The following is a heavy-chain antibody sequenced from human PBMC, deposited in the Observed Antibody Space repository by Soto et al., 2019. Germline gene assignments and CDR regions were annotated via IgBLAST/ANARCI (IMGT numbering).Heavy chain of an antibody. D-gene: IGHD1-1*01. Sequence: QVHLVQSGAEVKKPGASVKVSCKGSGYGFTTYGITWVRQAPGQGLEWMAWISAHNGNTNYAQKLQGGVTVTRDTSTSTAYMELRSLGSDDTAVYYCGRGRYGDYWGEGALVTVSS. CDR3: GRGRYGDY. CDR1: GYGFTTYG. V-gene: IGHV1-18*01. CDR2: ISAHNGNT. J-gene: IGHJ4*02.